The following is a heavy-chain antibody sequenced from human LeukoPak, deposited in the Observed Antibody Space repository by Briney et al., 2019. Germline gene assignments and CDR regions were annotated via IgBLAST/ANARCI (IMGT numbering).Heavy chain of an antibody. V-gene: IGHV3-11*04. CDR3: ARVSGIAVANL. Sequence: GGSLRLSCAASGFTFSDYYMSWIRQAPGKGLEWVSYISSSGSTIYYADSVKGRFTISRDNAKNSLFLQINSLRDEDTAVYYCARVSGIAVANLWGQGTLVTVSS. D-gene: IGHD6-19*01. J-gene: IGHJ4*02. CDR2: ISSSGSTI. CDR1: GFTFSDYY.